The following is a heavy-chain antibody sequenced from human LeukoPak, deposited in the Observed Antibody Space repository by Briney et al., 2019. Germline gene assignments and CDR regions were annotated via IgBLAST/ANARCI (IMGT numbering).Heavy chain of an antibody. J-gene: IGHJ6*03. Sequence: GGSLRLSCAASGFTFSSYAMHWVRQAPGKGLEWVAVISYDGSNKYYADSVKGRFTISRDNSKNTLYLQMNSLRAEDTAAYYCARDVGYDSSGRPMDVWGKGTTVTVSS. V-gene: IGHV3-30*04. D-gene: IGHD3-22*01. CDR2: ISYDGSNK. CDR1: GFTFSSYA. CDR3: ARDVGYDSSGRPMDV.